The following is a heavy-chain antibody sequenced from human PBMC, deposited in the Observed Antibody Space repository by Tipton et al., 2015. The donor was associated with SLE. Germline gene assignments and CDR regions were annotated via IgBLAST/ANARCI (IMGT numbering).Heavy chain of an antibody. Sequence: TLSLTCAVSGGSISSGGYSWSWIRQPPGKGLEWVGNIYYSGSTYYNPSLKSRITISIDTSKNHFSLKLSSVTAADTAVYYCARDGARWLPYYYYYMDVWGKGTTVTVSS. V-gene: IGHV4-30-2*05. CDR3: ARDGARWLPYYYYYMDV. J-gene: IGHJ6*03. D-gene: IGHD5-12*01. CDR1: GGSISSGGYS. CDR2: IYYSGST.